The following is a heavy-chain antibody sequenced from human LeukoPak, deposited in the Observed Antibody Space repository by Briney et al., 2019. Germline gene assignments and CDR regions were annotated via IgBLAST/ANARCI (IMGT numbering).Heavy chain of an antibody. CDR1: GFTFSDYY. CDR2: ISSSGSTI. CDR3: ARPGIAAAGTVFLVDY. V-gene: IGHV3-11*01. J-gene: IGHJ4*02. Sequence: GGSLRLSYAASGFTFSDYYMSWIRQAPGKGLEWVSYISSSGSTIYYADSVKGRFTISRDNAKNSLYLQMNSLRAEDTAVYYCARPGIAAAGTVFLVDYWGQGTLVTVSS. D-gene: IGHD6-13*01.